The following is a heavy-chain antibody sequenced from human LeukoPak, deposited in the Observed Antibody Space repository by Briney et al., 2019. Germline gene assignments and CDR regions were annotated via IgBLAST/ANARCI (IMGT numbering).Heavy chain of an antibody. V-gene: IGHV1-18*01. Sequence: ASVKVSCKASGYTFTSYGISWVRQAPGRGLEWMGWISAYNGNTNYAQKLQGRVTMTTDTSTSTAYMELRSLRSDDTAVYYCARDRGYYDSSGFLFRYYGMDVWGQGTTVTVSS. CDR2: ISAYNGNT. D-gene: IGHD3-22*01. CDR1: GYTFTSYG. J-gene: IGHJ6*02. CDR3: ARDRGYYDSSGFLFRYYGMDV.